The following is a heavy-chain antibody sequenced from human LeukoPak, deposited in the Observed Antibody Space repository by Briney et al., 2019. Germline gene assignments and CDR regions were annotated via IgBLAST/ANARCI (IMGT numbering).Heavy chain of an antibody. CDR2: IYHSGST. CDR1: GGSISSGGYS. V-gene: IGHV4-30-2*01. CDR3: ARAPYSSSWYFDY. D-gene: IGHD6-13*01. Sequence: SETLSLTCAVSGGSISSGGYSWSWIRQPPGKGLEWIGYIYHSGSTYYNPSLKSRVTISVDRSKNQFSLKLSSVTAADTAVYYCARAPYSSSWYFDYWDQGTLVTVSS. J-gene: IGHJ4*02.